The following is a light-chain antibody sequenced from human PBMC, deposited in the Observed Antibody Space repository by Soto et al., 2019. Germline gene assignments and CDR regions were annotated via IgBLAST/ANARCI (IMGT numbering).Light chain of an antibody. V-gene: IGKV3-15*01. CDR2: DAS. J-gene: IGKJ2*01. CDR3: QQYSQWPLYT. CDR1: QSVNSD. Sequence: EIVITQSPATLPASPGERVTLSCRASQSVNSDLAWYQQTPGQAPRPLIYDASTRAAGVPARFSGSGSGTEFTLTISSLQSEDFALYYCQQYSQWPLYTFGQGTKVDI.